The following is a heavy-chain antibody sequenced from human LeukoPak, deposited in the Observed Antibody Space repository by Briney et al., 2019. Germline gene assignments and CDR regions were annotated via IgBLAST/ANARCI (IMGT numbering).Heavy chain of an antibody. J-gene: IGHJ4*02. CDR3: ARLSDSDSSGYYWGFEY. V-gene: IGHV4-59*08. CDR2: IHYSGST. Sequence: SETLSLTCTVSGGSISSYYWSWIRQPPGKGLECIGYIHYSGSTNYNPSLKSRVTISVDTSKNQFSLKLSSVTAADTAVYYCARLSDSDSSGYYWGFEYWGQGPLVTVSS. D-gene: IGHD3-22*01. CDR1: GGSISSYY.